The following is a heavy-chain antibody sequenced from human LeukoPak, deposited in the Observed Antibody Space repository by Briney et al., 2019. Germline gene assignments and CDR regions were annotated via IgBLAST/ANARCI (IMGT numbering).Heavy chain of an antibody. CDR1: GGSINGYY. V-gene: IGHV4-59*01. CDR2: MFYNGNT. CDR3: ARPHPEDGGEL. Sequence: SETLSFTCNVSGGSINGYYWTWIRQPPQKGLEWIGYMFYNGNTNYNPSLKSRATISVDTSQNQISLRLASVTAADTGTYHCARPHPEDGGELWGQGAQVNV. D-gene: IGHD4-23*01. J-gene: IGHJ4*03.